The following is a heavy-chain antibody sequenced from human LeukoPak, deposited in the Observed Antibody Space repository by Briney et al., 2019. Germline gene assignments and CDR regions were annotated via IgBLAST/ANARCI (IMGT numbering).Heavy chain of an antibody. V-gene: IGHV3-23*01. D-gene: IGHD5-12*01. CDR3: AKDLTLGGAITAAFDY. Sequence: PGGSLRLSCAASGFTFSSYAMSWVRQAPGKGPEWVSGISSSGGTTYYSDSVRGRFTISRDISKNTLYLQMNSLRAEDTAVYYCAKDLTLGGAITAAFDYWGQGTLVTVSS. CDR2: ISSSGGTT. J-gene: IGHJ4*02. CDR1: GFTFSSYA.